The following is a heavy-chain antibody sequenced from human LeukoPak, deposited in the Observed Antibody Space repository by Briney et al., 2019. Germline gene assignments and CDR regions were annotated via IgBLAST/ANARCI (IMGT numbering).Heavy chain of an antibody. Sequence: GASVKVSCKASGYTFTSYGISWVRQAPGQGLEWMGWISAYNGNTNYAQKLQGRVTMTTDTSTSTAYMELRSLRSDDTAVYYCAREESWNYYDSRPPNDAFDIWGQGTMVTVSS. J-gene: IGHJ3*02. CDR3: AREESWNYYDSRPPNDAFDI. D-gene: IGHD3-22*01. CDR1: GYTFTSYG. V-gene: IGHV1-18*01. CDR2: ISAYNGNT.